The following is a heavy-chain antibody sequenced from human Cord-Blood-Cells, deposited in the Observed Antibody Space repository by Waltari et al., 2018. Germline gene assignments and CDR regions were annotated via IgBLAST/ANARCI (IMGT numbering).Heavy chain of an antibody. CDR1: GGSISSYY. J-gene: IGHJ6*03. V-gene: IGHV4-59*08. D-gene: IGHD2-15*01. Sequence: QVQLQESGPGLVKPSETLSLTCTASGGSISSYYWSWIRQTPGKGLEWIGYIYYSGSTNYNPSLKSRVTISVDTSKNQFSLKLSSVTAADTAVYYCARRSGYCSGGSCYSETYYYYYMDVWGKGTTVTVSS. CDR2: IYYSGST. CDR3: ARRSGYCSGGSCYSETYYYYYMDV.